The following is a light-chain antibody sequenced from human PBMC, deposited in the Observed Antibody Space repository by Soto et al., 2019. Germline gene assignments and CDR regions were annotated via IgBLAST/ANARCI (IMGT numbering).Light chain of an antibody. CDR1: QSVSGN. V-gene: IGKV3-15*01. CDR3: QQYNNWPPIT. CDR2: AAS. Sequence: EIVMTQSPATLSVSPGERATLSCRASQSVSGNLAWYQQKPGQAPRLLIYAASTSATGIPSRLSGSGSGTEFTLTISSLQSEDFAVYYCQQYNNWPPITFGPGTKVDSK. J-gene: IGKJ3*01.